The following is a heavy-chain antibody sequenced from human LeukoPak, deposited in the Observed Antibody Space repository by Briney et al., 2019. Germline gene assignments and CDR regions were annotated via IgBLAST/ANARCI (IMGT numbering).Heavy chain of an antibody. CDR1: GFTFSSYG. V-gene: IGHV3-30*18. J-gene: IGHJ5*02. Sequence: GGSLRLSCAASGFTFSSYGMHWVRQAPGKGPEWVAVMSYDGSNKYYADSVKGRFTISRDNSKNTLYLQMNSLRAEDTAVYYCAKDNPLRLQWLVREWFDPWGQGTLVTVSS. CDR3: AKDNPLRLQWLVREWFDP. D-gene: IGHD6-19*01. CDR2: MSYDGSNK.